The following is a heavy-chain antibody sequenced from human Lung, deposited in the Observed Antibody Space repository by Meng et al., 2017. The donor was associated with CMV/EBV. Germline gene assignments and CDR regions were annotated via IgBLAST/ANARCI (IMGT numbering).Heavy chain of an antibody. J-gene: IGHJ5*02. CDR1: DYTFSSYG. CDR3: ARDRAMGSSWFDP. V-gene: IGHV1-18*01. CDR2: ISGYNGNT. D-gene: IGHD2-2*01. Sequence: ASVXVSXKASDYTFSSYGISWVRQAPGQGLEWMGWISGYNGNTNYAQRLQGRVTMTTDTSTSTAYMELRSLRFDDTAVYYCARDRAMGSSWFDPWGHRTLVTVSS.